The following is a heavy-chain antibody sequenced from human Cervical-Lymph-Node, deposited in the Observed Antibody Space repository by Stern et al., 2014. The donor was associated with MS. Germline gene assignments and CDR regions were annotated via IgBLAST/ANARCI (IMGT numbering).Heavy chain of an antibody. CDR1: GITLSNSA. V-gene: IGHV3-73*01. J-gene: IGHJ4*02. Sequence: EVQLVESGGGVVQPGGSLKLSCAASGITLSNSAVHWVRQAPGKGLEWVGRIRTKPHSYATAYAASVGDRFTISRDDSKNMAYLQMNSLKTEDTAVYYCTSEPLDWTYYFDHSGQGTLLTVSS. CDR2: IRTKPHSYAT. CDR3: TSEPLDWTYYFDH. D-gene: IGHD3-9*01.